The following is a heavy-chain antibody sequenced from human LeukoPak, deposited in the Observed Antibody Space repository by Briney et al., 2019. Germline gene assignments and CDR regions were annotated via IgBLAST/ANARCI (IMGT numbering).Heavy chain of an antibody. J-gene: IGHJ4*02. Sequence: SETLSLTCTVSGGSISNYLWSWMRQPPGKGLEWIGNIYYSGFTNYNPSLTSRATISVDTSRNQFSLSLRSVTAADSAVYYCARESWDTMVRGAVFDNWGQGTVVTVSS. CDR3: ARESWDTMVRGAVFDN. CDR2: IYYSGFT. CDR1: GGSISNYL. V-gene: IGHV4-59*01. D-gene: IGHD3-10*01.